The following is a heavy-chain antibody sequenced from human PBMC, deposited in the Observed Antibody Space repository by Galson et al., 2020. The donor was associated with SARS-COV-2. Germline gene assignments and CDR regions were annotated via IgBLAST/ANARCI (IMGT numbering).Heavy chain of an antibody. D-gene: IGHD2-2*01. CDR2: IKIKANNYAT. Sequence: GGSLRLSCAASGFTFSRSAIHWVRQASGKGLEWVGRIKIKANNYATAYAASVKGRFTLSRDDSKNTAYLQMNSLRSEDTAVYYCTIGYCSSISCYHRFDPWGQGTLVTVPS. CDR1: GFTFSRSA. J-gene: IGHJ5*02. V-gene: IGHV3-73*01. CDR3: TIGYCSSISCYHRFDP.